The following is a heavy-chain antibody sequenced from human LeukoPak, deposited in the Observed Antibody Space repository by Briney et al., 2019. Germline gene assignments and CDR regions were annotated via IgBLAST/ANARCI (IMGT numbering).Heavy chain of an antibody. CDR2: ISDSGGRA. J-gene: IGHJ5*02. CDR3: AKGGSDFWSGNYLWFDP. Sequence: GGSLRLSCAASGFTFSSYAMSWVRQAPGKGLEWVSSISDSGGRAFYADSVKGRFTIYRDNSKNTLYLQMNSLRAEDTAVYYCAKGGSDFWSGNYLWFDPWGQGTLVTVSS. D-gene: IGHD3-3*01. V-gene: IGHV3-23*01. CDR1: GFTFSSYA.